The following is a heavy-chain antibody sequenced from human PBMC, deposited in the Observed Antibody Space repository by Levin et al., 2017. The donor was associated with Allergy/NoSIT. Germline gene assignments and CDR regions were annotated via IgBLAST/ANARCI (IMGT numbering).Heavy chain of an antibody. CDR3: AAGIAAAKFDY. D-gene: IGHD6-13*01. V-gene: IGHV4-59*01. Sequence: KTSETLSLTCTVSGGSISSYYWSWIRQPPGKGLEWIGYIYYSGSTNYNPSLKSRVTISVDTSKNQFSLKLSSVTAADTAVYYGAAGIAAAKFDYWGQGTLVTVSS. J-gene: IGHJ4*02. CDR2: IYYSGST. CDR1: GGSISSYY.